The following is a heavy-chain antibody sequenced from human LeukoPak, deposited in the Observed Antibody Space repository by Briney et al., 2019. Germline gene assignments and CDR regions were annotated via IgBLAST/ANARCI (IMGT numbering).Heavy chain of an antibody. V-gene: IGHV1-18*01. CDR2: INAYNGDT. D-gene: IGHD3-10*01. Sequence: ASVKVSCKASNYTFTSYGISWVRQAPGQGLEWMAWINAYNGDTNYAQKFQGRVTLTTETSTSTAYMELRSLRSDDAAVYFCARDGSGVWFDYWGQGTLVTVSS. J-gene: IGHJ4*02. CDR3: ARDGSGVWFDY. CDR1: NYTFTSYG.